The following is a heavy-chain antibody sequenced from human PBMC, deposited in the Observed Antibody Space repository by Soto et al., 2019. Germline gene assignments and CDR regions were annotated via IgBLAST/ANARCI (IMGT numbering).Heavy chain of an antibody. Sequence: GGSLRLSCAASGFTFSSYGMHWVRQVPGKGLEWVAGINPDGSTTSYADSVKGRFTVSRDNAKNTVYLHMNSLRAEDTAVYYCTRDTTGPDDHWGQGTLVTVSS. CDR2: INPDGSTT. D-gene: IGHD1-1*01. CDR3: TRDTTGPDDH. J-gene: IGHJ4*02. V-gene: IGHV3-74*01. CDR1: GFTFSSYG.